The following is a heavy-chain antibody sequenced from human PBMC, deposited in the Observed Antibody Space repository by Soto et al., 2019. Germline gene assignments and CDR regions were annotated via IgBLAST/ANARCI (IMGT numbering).Heavy chain of an antibody. Sequence: GESLKISCKGSGYSFTSYWIGWVRQMPGKGLEWMGIIYPGDSDTRYSPSFQGQVTISADKSISTAYLQWSSLKASDTAMYYCGCLVWGRHSSGWYDALDIEAQGTIATV. D-gene: IGHD6-19*01. J-gene: IGHJ3*02. V-gene: IGHV5-51*01. CDR2: IYPGDSDT. CDR3: GCLVWGRHSSGWYDALDI. CDR1: GYSFTSYW.